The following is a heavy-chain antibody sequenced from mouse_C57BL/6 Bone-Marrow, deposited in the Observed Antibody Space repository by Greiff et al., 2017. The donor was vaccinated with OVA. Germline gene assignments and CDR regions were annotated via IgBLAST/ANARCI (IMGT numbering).Heavy chain of an antibody. CDR3: ARDRGNWDLDY. D-gene: IGHD4-1*01. CDR2: INYDGSST. CDR1: GFTFSDYY. J-gene: IGHJ2*01. V-gene: IGHV5-16*01. Sequence: EVKLVESEGGLVQPGSSMKLSCTASGFTFSDYYMAWVRQVPEKGLEWVANINYDGSSTYYLDSLKSRFIISRDNAKNILYLQMSSLKSEDTATYYCARDRGNWDLDYGGQGTTLTVSS.